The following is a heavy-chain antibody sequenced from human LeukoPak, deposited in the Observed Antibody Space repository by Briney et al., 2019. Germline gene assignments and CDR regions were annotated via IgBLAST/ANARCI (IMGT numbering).Heavy chain of an antibody. D-gene: IGHD4-17*01. J-gene: IGHJ4*02. CDR2: ISYSGSP. CDR3: ARLENTVTGDRGFFAY. CDR1: GGSISSSTYY. V-gene: IGHV4-39*01. Sequence: SETLSLTCTVSGGSISSSTYYWGWIRQPPGKGLEWIGSISYSGSPYYNPSLKSRVTISVDTSKNQFSLKLSSVTAADTAVYSCARLENTVTGDRGFFAYWGEGPLVTVSS.